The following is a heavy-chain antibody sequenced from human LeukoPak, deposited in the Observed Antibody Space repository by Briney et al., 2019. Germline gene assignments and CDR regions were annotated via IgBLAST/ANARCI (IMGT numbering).Heavy chain of an antibody. CDR3: ARGLWFGEYYFDY. CDR2: IYHSGST. D-gene: IGHD3-10*01. CDR1: GYSISNGCY. V-gene: IGHV4-38-2*02. Sequence: SETLSLTCTVSGYSISNGCYWGWIRQPPGKGLEWIGSIYHSGSTYYNPSLKSRVTISVDTSKNQFSLKLSSVTAADTAVYYCARGLWFGEYYFDYWGQGTLVTVSS. J-gene: IGHJ4*02.